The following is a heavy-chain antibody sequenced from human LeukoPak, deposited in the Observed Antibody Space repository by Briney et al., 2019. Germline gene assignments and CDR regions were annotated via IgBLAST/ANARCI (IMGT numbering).Heavy chain of an antibody. CDR1: GFTVSSNY. D-gene: IGHD6-13*01. Sequence: GVLRLSCAASGFTVSSNYMSWVRQAPGKGLEWVANIKQDGSEKYYVDSVKGRFTISRDNAKNSLYLQMNSLRAEDAAVYYCARGAAAGHYYYYYMDVWGKGTTVTVSS. CDR2: IKQDGSEK. CDR3: ARGAAAGHYYYYYMDV. V-gene: IGHV3-7*04. J-gene: IGHJ6*03.